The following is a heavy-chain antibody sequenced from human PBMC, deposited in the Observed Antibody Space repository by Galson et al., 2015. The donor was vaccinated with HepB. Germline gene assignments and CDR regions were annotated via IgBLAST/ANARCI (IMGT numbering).Heavy chain of an antibody. J-gene: IGHJ6*02. CDR3: ARGPSGSGYSFAV. D-gene: IGHD3-3*01. CDR2: IYSSGST. Sequence: ETLSLTCLVSGGFISSSTYCWGWIRQSPGKGLEWIGTIYSSGSTYYNPSLKSRVTESVDTSRNQFSLRLSSVTAADTGVYYCARGPSGSGYSFAVWGQGTTVTVSS. V-gene: IGHV4-39*01. CDR1: GGFISSSTYC.